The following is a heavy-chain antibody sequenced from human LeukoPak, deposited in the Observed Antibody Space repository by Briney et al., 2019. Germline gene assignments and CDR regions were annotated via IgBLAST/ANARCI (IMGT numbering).Heavy chain of an antibody. CDR3: ATTITIFGVVIP. D-gene: IGHD3-3*01. CDR1: GGSISSGDYY. J-gene: IGHJ5*02. CDR2: IYYSGST. Sequence: SQTLSLTCTVSGGSISSGDYYWSWIRQPPGKGLEWIGYIYYSGSTYYNPSLKSRVTISVDTSKNQFSLKLSSVTAADTAVYYCATTITIFGVVIPWGQGTLVTVSS. V-gene: IGHV4-30-4*01.